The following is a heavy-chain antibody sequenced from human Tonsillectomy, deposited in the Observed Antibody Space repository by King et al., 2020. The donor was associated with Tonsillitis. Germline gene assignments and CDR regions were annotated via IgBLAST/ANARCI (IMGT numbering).Heavy chain of an antibody. Sequence: VQLVESGAEVKKPGASVKVSWKASGYIFTSSDISWVRQAPGQGLKWLGWTSADNGHINSAQKLQGRVTMTTDTSTSTAYMELRSRRFDDTAVYYCARGLVRGVILDYFDYWGQGTLVTVSS. CDR1: GYIFTSSD. D-gene: IGHD3-10*01. CDR3: ARGLVRGVILDYFDY. CDR2: TSADNGHI. J-gene: IGHJ4*02. V-gene: IGHV1-18*01.